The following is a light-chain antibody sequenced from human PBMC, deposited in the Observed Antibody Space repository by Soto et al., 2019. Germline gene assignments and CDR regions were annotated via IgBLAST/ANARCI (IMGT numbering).Light chain of an antibody. CDR1: SGHSSYA. Sequence: QPVLTQSPSAYASLGASVKLTCTLMSGHSSYAIAWHQQQPEKGPLYLMKLNSDGSHSKGDGIPDRFSGSSSGAERYIAFSSLQPEDDADYYGHTWRTGLLVFGGGTKLTVL. CDR2: LNSDGSH. V-gene: IGLV4-69*01. CDR3: HTWRTGLLV. J-gene: IGLJ2*01.